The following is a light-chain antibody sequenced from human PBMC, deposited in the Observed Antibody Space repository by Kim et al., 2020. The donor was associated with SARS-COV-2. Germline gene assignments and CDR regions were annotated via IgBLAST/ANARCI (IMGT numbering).Light chain of an antibody. CDR3: GTWDDRLDAGV. V-gene: IGLV1-51*01. CDR1: TANIRNNL. Sequence: QRVTISCPARTANIRNNLVSWYQHSPGTAPKVRTYKDMKRPSGVPGRFSASKSGTSATPAITGLQTGDEGDYYCGTWDDRLDAGVFGGGTQLTVL. J-gene: IGLJ3*02. CDR2: KDM.